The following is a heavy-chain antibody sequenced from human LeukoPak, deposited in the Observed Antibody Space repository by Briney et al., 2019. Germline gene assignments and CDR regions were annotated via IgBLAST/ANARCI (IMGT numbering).Heavy chain of an antibody. CDR2: IYTSGST. J-gene: IGHJ5*02. V-gene: IGHV4-61*02. CDR3: ASIKGQYCSSTSCFPFDP. D-gene: IGHD2-2*01. Sequence: SETLSLTCTASGGSISSGSYYWSWIRQPAGEGLEWIGRIYTSGSTNYNPSLKSRVTISVDTSKNQFSLKLSSVTAADTAVYYCASIKGQYCSSTSCFPFDPWGQGTLVTVSS. CDR1: GGSISSGSYY.